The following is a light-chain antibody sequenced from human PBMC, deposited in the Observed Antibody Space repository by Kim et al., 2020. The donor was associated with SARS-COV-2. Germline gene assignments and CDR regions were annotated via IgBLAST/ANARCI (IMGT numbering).Light chain of an antibody. CDR2: TNN. V-gene: IGLV1-44*01. Sequence: GQSVTLSCSGSSSNIGSHTVNWYQQFPGTAPKLLIYTNNQRLSGVPDRFSGSKSGTSVSLAISGLQSEDEADYYCAVWDDSLKGPVFGGGTQLTVL. CDR3: AVWDDSLKGPV. J-gene: IGLJ2*01. CDR1: SSNIGSHT.